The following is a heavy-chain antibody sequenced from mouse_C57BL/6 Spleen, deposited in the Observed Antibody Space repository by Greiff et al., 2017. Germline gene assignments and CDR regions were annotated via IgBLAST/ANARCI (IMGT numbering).Heavy chain of an antibody. CDR1: GYTFTSYG. D-gene: IGHD3-2*01. Sequence: QVQLQQSGAELARPGASVKLSCKASGYTFTSYGISWVKQRTGQGLEWIGEIYPRNGNTYYNEKFKGKATLTADKSSSTAYMELRSLTSEDSAVYFCARTMTAPATPFAYWGHGTLVTVSA. J-gene: IGHJ3*01. V-gene: IGHV1-81*01. CDR2: IYPRNGNT. CDR3: ARTMTAPATPFAY.